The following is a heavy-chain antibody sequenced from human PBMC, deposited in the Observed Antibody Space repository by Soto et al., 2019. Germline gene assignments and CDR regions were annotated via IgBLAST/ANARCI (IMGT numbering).Heavy chain of an antibody. CDR3: ANSIATDAFYI. CDR2: ISGNGGST. V-gene: IGHV3-23*01. D-gene: IGHD6-13*01. J-gene: IGHJ3*02. CDR1: GFTCSSYA. Sequence: EVQLLESGGRLVQTGGSLRLSCAASGFTCSSYAMSWVPQAPGQGLELVSTISGNGGSTYYADSVKGRFTISRDNSMNTRYMQINSLRAEDTAVYYCANSIATDAFYILGQGRMVTVSS.